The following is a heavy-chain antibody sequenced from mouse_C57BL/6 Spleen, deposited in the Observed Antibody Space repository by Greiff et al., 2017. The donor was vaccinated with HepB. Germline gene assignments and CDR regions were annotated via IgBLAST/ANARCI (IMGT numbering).Heavy chain of an antibody. D-gene: IGHD1-1*01. CDR1: GYAFSSYW. V-gene: IGHV1-80*01. CDR2: IYPGDGDT. Sequence: LQESGAELVKPGASVKISCKASGYAFSSYWMNWVKQRPGKGLEWIGQIYPGDGDTNYNGKFKGKATLTADKSSSTAYMQLSSLTSEDSAVYFCARYGSSPYAMDYWGQGTSVTVSS. CDR3: ARYGSSPYAMDY. J-gene: IGHJ4*01.